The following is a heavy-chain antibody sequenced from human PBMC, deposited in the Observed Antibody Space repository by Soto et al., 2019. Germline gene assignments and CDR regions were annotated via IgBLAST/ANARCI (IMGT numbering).Heavy chain of an antibody. Sequence: PGESLKISCAASGFTFSSYGMHWVRQAPGKGLEWVAVIWYDGSNKYYADSVKGRFTISRDNSKNTLYLQMNSLRAEDTAVYYCARVTFPPLAVAGYFDYWGQGTLVTRLL. CDR3: ARVTFPPLAVAGYFDY. V-gene: IGHV3-33*01. J-gene: IGHJ4*02. CDR1: GFTFSSYG. CDR2: IWYDGSNK. D-gene: IGHD6-19*01.